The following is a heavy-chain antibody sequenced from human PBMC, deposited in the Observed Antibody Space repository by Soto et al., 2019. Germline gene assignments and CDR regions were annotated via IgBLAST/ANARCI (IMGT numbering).Heavy chain of an antibody. CDR3: ARVGIAVLGGYYYYYGLDG. V-gene: IGHV1-2*02. J-gene: IGHJ6*02. CDR1: GYTFTDYY. Sequence: QVQLVQSGAEVKKPGASVKVSCKASGYTFTDYYILWVRQAPGQGLEWMGWINPNTGGTNYAQNFQGRVTMTRDTAISTAYVVILKLTTDVNAVYFCARVGIAVLGGYYYYYGLDGWGLGTTFTV. CDR2: INPNTGGT. D-gene: IGHD6-19*01.